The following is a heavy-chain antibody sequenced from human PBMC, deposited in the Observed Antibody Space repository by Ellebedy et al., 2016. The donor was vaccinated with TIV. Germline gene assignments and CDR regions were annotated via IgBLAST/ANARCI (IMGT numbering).Heavy chain of an antibody. CDR2: ISAYNGNT. Sequence: AASVKVSCKASGYTFTSYGIRWVRQAPGQGLEWMGWISAYNGNTNYAQKLQGRVTMTTDTSTSTAYMELRSLRSDDTAVYYCARPLHHYNALSHWGQGTLVTVSS. V-gene: IGHV1-18*01. D-gene: IGHD3-10*01. CDR1: GYTFTSYG. J-gene: IGHJ4*02. CDR3: ARPLHHYNALSH.